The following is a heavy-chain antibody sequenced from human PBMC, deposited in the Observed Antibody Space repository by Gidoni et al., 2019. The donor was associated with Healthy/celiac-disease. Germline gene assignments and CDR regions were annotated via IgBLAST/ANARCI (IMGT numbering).Heavy chain of an antibody. J-gene: IGHJ4*02. V-gene: IGHV3-23*01. CDR2: ISGSGGST. CDR1: GFTFSSYA. CDR3: AKTTQQWPSLGDY. D-gene: IGHD6-19*01. Sequence: EVQLLESGGGLVQPGGSLRLSCAASGFTFSSYARSWVRQAPGKGLEWVSSISGSGGSTYYADSVKGRFTISRDNSKNTLYLQMNSLRAEDTAVYYCAKTTQQWPSLGDYWGQGTLVTVSS.